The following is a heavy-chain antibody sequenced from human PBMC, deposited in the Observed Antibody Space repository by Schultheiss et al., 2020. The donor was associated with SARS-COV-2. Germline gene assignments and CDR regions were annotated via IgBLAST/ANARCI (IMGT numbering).Heavy chain of an antibody. CDR3: ARDDTATYFDY. V-gene: IGHV3-21*01. J-gene: IGHJ4*02. Sequence: GGSLRLSCAASGFTFSRYWMNWVRQAPGKGLEWVSSISSSSSYIYYADSVKGRFTISRDNAKNSLYLQMNSLRAEDTAVYYCARDDTATYFDYWGQGTLVTVSS. CDR1: GFTFSRYW. CDR2: ISSSSSYI.